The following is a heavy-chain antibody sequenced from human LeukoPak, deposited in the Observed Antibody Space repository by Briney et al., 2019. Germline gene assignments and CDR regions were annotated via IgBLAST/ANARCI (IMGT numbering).Heavy chain of an antibody. CDR1: GITFSSYA. D-gene: IGHD3-3*01. CDR3: ARDHSWRNWFDP. J-gene: IGHJ5*02. Sequence: GRSLRLSCAASGITFSSYAMHWVRQAPGKGLEWVAVISYDGSKKDYADSVKGRFTISRDNSKNTLYLQMNSLRAEDTAVYYCARDHSWRNWFDPWGQGTQVTVSS. CDR2: ISYDGSKK. V-gene: IGHV3-30*04.